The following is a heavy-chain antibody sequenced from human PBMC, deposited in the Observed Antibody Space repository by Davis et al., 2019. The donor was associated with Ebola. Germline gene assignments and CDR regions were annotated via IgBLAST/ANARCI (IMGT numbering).Heavy chain of an antibody. D-gene: IGHD3-22*01. Sequence: AASVKVSCKASGYTFTDYYMHWVRQAPGQGLEWMGWISAYNGNTNYAQKLQGRVTMPTDTSTSTAYMELRSLRSDDTAVYYCARVYYDSSGYPAIDYWGQGTLVTVSS. J-gene: IGHJ4*02. CDR3: ARVYYDSSGYPAIDY. V-gene: IGHV1-18*04. CDR1: GYTFTDYY. CDR2: ISAYNGNT.